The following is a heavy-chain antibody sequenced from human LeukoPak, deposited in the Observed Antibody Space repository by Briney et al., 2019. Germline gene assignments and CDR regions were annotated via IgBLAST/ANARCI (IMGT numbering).Heavy chain of an antibody. CDR1: GGSISSGDYY. J-gene: IGHJ5*02. CDR3: ARVRSQLLSVWFDP. V-gene: IGHV4-30-4*08. CDR2: IYYSGST. Sequence: SETLSLTCTVSGGSISSGDYYWSWIRQPPGKGLEWIGYIYYSGSTYYNPSLKSRATISVDTSKNQFSLKLSSVAAADTAVYYCARVRSQLLSVWFDPWGQGTLVTVSS. D-gene: IGHD2-2*01.